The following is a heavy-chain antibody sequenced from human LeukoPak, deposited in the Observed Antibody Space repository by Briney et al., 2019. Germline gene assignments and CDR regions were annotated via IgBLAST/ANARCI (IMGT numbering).Heavy chain of an antibody. Sequence: GGSLRLSCAASGLTLSNFWMNWVRQVPGKGLEWVASIKQDGSVKSYADSVEGRFTISRDNGKNSLDLQMNSLRADDTAFYYCARDTLGEGEDANYAAYYFDYWGQGTVATVSS. CDR2: IKQDGSVK. D-gene: IGHD4/OR15-4a*01. CDR3: ARDTLGEGEDANYAAYYFDY. CDR1: GLTLSNFW. V-gene: IGHV3-7*01. J-gene: IGHJ4*02.